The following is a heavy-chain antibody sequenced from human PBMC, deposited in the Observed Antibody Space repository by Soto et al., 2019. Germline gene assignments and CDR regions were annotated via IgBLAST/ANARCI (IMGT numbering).Heavy chain of an antibody. Sequence: PGGSLRLSCAASGFTFSSYAMHWVRQAPGKGLEWVAVISYDGSNKYYADSVKGRFTISRDNSKNTLYLQMNSLRAEDTAVYYCARTLPNWNYVTGPFDYWGQGTLVTVSS. CDR1: GFTFSSYA. D-gene: IGHD1-7*01. CDR2: ISYDGSNK. CDR3: ARTLPNWNYVTGPFDY. V-gene: IGHV3-30-3*01. J-gene: IGHJ4*02.